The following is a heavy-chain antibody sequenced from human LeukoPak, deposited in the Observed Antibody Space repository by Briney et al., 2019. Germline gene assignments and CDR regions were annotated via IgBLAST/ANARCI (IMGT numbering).Heavy chain of an antibody. CDR2: INPSGGST. Sequence: ASVKVSCKASGYTFTSYYMHWVRQAPGQGLEWMGIINPSGGSTSYAQKFQGRVTMTRDTSTSTVYKELSSLRSEDTAVYYCARPSKAGYSSSWYGFWGQGTLVTVSS. CDR3: ARPSKAGYSSSWYGF. CDR1: GYTFTSYY. D-gene: IGHD6-13*01. V-gene: IGHV1-46*01. J-gene: IGHJ4*02.